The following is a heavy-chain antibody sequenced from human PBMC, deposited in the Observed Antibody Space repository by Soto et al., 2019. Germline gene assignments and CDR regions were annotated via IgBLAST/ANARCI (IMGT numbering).Heavy chain of an antibody. D-gene: IGHD5-18*01. J-gene: IGHJ3*02. CDR1: GYTFTSYY. Sequence: ASVKVSCKASGYTFTSYYMHWVRQAPGQGLEWMGIINPSGGSTSYAQKFQGRVTMTRDTSTSTVYMELSSVTAADTAVYYCARAPPLKYTYGLRGAFDIWGQGTMVTVSS. CDR3: ARAPPLKYTYGLRGAFDI. V-gene: IGHV1-46*01. CDR2: INPSGGST.